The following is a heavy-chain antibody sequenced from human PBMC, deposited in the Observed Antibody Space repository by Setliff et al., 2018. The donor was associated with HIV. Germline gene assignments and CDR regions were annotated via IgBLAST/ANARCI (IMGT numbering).Heavy chain of an antibody. CDR1: GFTFSNYW. Sequence: GGSLRLSCAASGFTFSNYWMNWVRQAPGKGLEWVANIRQDESEKYYVDSVRGRFTISRDNAKSSLYLQMNSLRAEDTAVYYCARDPRAAVATICDYWGQGTLVTVSS. D-gene: IGHD5-12*01. V-gene: IGHV3-7*01. CDR2: IRQDESEK. CDR3: ARDPRAAVATICDY. J-gene: IGHJ4*02.